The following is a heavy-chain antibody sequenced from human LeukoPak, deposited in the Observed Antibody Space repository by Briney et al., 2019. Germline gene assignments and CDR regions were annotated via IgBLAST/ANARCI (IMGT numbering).Heavy chain of an antibody. J-gene: IGHJ6*03. CDR2: INPNSGGT. CDR1: GYTFTGYY. V-gene: IGHV1-2*02. D-gene: IGHD1-1*01. CDR3: ARAGATRTYHYYYMDV. Sequence: ASVKVSCKASGYTFTGYYMHWVRQAPGQGLEWMGWINPNSGGTNYAQKFQGRVTMTRDTSISTAYMELSRLRSDDTAVYYCARAGATRTYHYYYMDVWGKGTTVTVSS.